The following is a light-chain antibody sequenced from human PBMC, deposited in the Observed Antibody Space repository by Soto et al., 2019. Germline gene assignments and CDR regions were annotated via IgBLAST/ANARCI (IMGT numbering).Light chain of an antibody. V-gene: IGKV1-39*01. CDR2: AAS. Sequence: IQMTQSPSSLSASVGDRVTITCRASQSISSYLNWYQQKPGKAPKLLIYAASSLQSGVPSRFSGSGSGTDFTLTISSLQPEDFATYYCQQSYSTPYTFCQGTK. J-gene: IGKJ2*01. CDR1: QSISSY. CDR3: QQSYSTPYT.